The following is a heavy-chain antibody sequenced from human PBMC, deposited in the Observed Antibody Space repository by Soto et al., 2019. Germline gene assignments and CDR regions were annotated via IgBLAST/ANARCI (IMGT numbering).Heavy chain of an antibody. CDR2: IYSGGST. CDR1: GFTVSSNY. V-gene: IGHV3-53*01. CDR3: ARAGVVVVAAKDYYYGMDV. J-gene: IGHJ6*02. D-gene: IGHD2-15*01. Sequence: EVQLVESGGGLIQPGGSLRLSCAASGFTVSSNYMSWVRQAPGKGLEWVSLIYSGGSTYYADSVKGRFTISRDNSKNTLYLQMNSLRAEDTAVYYCARAGVVVVAAKDYYYGMDVWGQGTTVTVSS.